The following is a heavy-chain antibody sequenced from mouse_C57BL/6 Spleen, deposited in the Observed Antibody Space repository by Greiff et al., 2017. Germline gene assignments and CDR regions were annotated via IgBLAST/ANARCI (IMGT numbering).Heavy chain of an antibody. CDR3: ARPLYDYDLYFDY. D-gene: IGHD2-4*01. V-gene: IGHV1-66*01. CDR2: IYPGSGNT. J-gene: IGHJ2*01. CDR1: GYSFTSYY. Sequence: VQLQQSGPELVKPGASVKISCKASGYSFTSYYIHWVKQRPGQGLEWIGWIYPGSGNTKYNEKFKGKATLTADTSSSTAYMQLSSLTSEDSAVYYCARPLYDYDLYFDYWGQGTTLTVSS.